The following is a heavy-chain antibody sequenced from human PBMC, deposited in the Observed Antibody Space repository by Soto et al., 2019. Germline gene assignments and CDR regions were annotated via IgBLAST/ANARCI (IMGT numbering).Heavy chain of an antibody. V-gene: IGHV3-11*06. CDR1: GFTFSDYY. CDR3: ARESSIAAPTAEDYFDY. J-gene: IGHJ4*02. Sequence: LRLSCAASGFTFSDYYMSWIRQAPGKGLEWVSYISSSSSYTNYADSVKGRFTISRDNAKNSLYLQMNSLRAEDTAVYYCARESSIAAPTAEDYFDYWGQGTRGTVS. D-gene: IGHD6-6*01. CDR2: ISSSSSYT.